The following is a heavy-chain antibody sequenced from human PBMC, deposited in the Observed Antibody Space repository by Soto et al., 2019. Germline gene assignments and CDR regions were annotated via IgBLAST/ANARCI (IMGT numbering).Heavy chain of an antibody. CDR1: GFTFSSYG. J-gene: IGHJ4*02. V-gene: IGHV3-30*18. D-gene: IGHD2-2*01. Sequence: QVQLVESGGGVVQPGRSLRLSCAASGFTFSSYGMHWVRQAPGKGLEWVAVISYDGSNKYYADSVKGRFTISRDNSKNTLYLQMNSLRAEDTAVYYCAKDLGTEGLVPMDYWGQGTLVTVSS. CDR2: ISYDGSNK. CDR3: AKDLGTEGLVPMDY.